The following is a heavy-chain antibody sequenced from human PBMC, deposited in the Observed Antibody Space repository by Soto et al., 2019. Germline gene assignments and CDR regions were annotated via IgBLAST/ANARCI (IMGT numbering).Heavy chain of an antibody. J-gene: IGHJ4*02. D-gene: IGHD7-27*01. CDR3: GRVPVFGRDKKNWVSDY. Sequence: PGGSLRLSCAASGFTFSSYAMSWVRQAPGKGLEWVSAISGSGGSTYYADSVKGRFTISRDNSKNTLYLQMNSLRAEDTAVYYCGRVPVFGRDKKNWVSDYWGQGTLVTVSS. CDR1: GFTFSSYA. CDR2: ISGSGGST. V-gene: IGHV3-23*01.